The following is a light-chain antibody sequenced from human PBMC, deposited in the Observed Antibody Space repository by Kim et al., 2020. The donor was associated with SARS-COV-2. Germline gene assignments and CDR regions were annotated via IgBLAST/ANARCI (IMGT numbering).Light chain of an antibody. Sequence: SPGERATPCCRASQSVSSSYLAGYQQKPGQAPRLLIYGASSRATGIPDRFSGSGSGTDFNLTISRLEPEDFAVYYCQQYESPPMYTFGQGTKLEI. CDR1: QSVSSSY. J-gene: IGKJ2*01. V-gene: IGKV3-20*01. CDR2: GAS. CDR3: QQYESPPMYT.